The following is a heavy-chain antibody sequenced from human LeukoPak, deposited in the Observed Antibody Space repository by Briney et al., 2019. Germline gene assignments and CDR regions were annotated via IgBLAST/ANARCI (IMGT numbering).Heavy chain of an antibody. J-gene: IGHJ3*02. CDR2: IIPIFGTA. D-gene: IGHD3-16*01. CDR3: ATGGSLGAFDI. Sequence: ASVKVSCKASGGTFSSYAISWGRQAPGQGLEWMGGIIPIFGTANYAQKFQGRVTITTDESTSTAYMELSSLRSEDTAVYYCATGGSLGAFDIWGQGTMVTVSS. CDR1: GGTFSSYA. V-gene: IGHV1-69*05.